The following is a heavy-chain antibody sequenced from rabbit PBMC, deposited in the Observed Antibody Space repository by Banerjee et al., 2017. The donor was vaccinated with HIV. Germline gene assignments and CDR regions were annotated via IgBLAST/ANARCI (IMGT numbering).Heavy chain of an antibody. CDR1: GFDFSSYY. J-gene: IGHJ4*01. CDR3: ARRDYGSSTYYDL. V-gene: IGHV1S47*01. D-gene: IGHD8-1*01. Sequence: QEQLVESGGGLVQPEGSLTLTCTASGFDFSSYYMSWVRQAPGKGLEWIGTIYAGKGRTYYASWVNGRFTISSDNAQNTVDLQMNSLTAVDRATYFCARRDYGSSTYYDLWGQGTLVTVS. CDR2: IYAGKGRT.